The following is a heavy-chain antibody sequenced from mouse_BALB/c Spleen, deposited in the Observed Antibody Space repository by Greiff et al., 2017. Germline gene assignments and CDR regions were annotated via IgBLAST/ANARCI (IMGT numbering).Heavy chain of an antibody. CDR2: ISYDGSN. V-gene: IGHV3-6*02. Sequence: EVKLLESGPGLVKPSQSLSLTCSVTGYSITSGYYWNWIRQFPGNTLEWMGYISYDGSNNYNPSLKNRISITRDTSKNQFFLKLNSVTTEDTATSYCASYRYDGYAMDYWGQGTSVTVSS. CDR1: GYSITSGYY. J-gene: IGHJ4*01. D-gene: IGHD2-14*01. CDR3: ASYRYDGYAMDY.